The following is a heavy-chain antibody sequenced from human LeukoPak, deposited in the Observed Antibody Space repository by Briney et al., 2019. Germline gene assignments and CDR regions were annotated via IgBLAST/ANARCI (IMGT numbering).Heavy chain of an antibody. Sequence: GASVKVSCKASGYTFASHGISWVRQAPGQGLEWMGWISTYNGNTNYAQNLRGRVTMTTDTSTSTAYMELRSLRSDDTAVYYCARRDDYGDYGVAFDFWGQGTMVTVSS. CDR2: ISTYNGNT. CDR3: ARRDDYGDYGVAFDF. V-gene: IGHV1-18*01. J-gene: IGHJ3*01. D-gene: IGHD4-17*01. CDR1: GYTFASHG.